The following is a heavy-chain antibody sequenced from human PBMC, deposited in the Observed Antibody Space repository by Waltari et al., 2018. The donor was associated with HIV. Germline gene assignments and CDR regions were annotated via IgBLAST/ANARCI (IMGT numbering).Heavy chain of an antibody. CDR3: ATTTVTALNWHFDL. CDR1: GFTFSDFG. D-gene: IGHD4-17*01. CDR2: IWFDGTNK. V-gene: IGHV3-33*01. J-gene: IGHJ2*01. Sequence: QVQLVESGGGVVQPGRSLRLSCAASGFTFSDFGMHWVRQAPGKGLEWVAIIWFDGTNKYYADSVKGRFTISRDNSKNTLYLQMNSLRADDTAVYYCATTTVTALNWHFDLWGRGTLVTVSS.